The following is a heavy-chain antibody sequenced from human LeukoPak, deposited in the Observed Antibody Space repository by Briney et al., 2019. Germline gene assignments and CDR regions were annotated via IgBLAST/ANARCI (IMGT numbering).Heavy chain of an antibody. CDR1: GFTLSSYA. CDR2: ISGNAGST. Sequence: GGSLRLSCAAAGFTLSSYAMSWVRQAPGKGLEWVSLISGNAGSTYYADSVKGRFTISRDITKNTLYLQMNSLRAEDTAVYYCAKDGLQFSEWLPPLGYWGQGTLVTVSS. D-gene: IGHD3-3*01. CDR3: AKDGLQFSEWLPPLGY. V-gene: IGHV3-23*01. J-gene: IGHJ4*02.